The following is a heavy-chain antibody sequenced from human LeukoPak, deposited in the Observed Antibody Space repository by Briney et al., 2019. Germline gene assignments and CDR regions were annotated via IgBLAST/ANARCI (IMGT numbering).Heavy chain of an antibody. CDR2: ISSSSSYI. CDR3: ARADCSGGSCNDAFDI. J-gene: IGHJ3*02. CDR1: GFMFSSSW. D-gene: IGHD2-15*01. V-gene: IGHV3-21*01. Sequence: GGSLRLSCAASGFMFSSSWMAWVRQAPGKGLEWVSSISSSSSYIYYADSVKGRFTISRDNAKNSLYLQMNSLRAEDTAVYYCARADCSGGSCNDAFDIWGQGTMVTVSS.